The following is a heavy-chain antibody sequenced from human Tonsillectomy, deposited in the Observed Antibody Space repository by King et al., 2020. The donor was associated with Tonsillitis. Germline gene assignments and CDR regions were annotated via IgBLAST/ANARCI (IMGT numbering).Heavy chain of an antibody. J-gene: IGHJ4*02. V-gene: IGHV1-8*02. CDR1: GYTFTSYD. CDR2: MNPNSGNT. D-gene: IGHD5-24*01. CDR3: ARATYGAGGYNYDY. Sequence: QLVQSGAEVKKPGASVKVSCKASGYTFTSYDINWVRQATGQGLEWMGWMNPNSGNTGYAQKFQGRVTMTKNTSISTAYMELSSLRSEDTAVYYCARATYGAGGYNYDYWGQGTLVTVSS.